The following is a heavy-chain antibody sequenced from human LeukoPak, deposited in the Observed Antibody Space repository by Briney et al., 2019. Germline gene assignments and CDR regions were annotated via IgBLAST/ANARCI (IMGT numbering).Heavy chain of an antibody. CDR1: GFTFSSYW. V-gene: IGHV3-7*01. D-gene: IGHD1-26*01. Sequence: GGSLRLSCAASGFTFSSYWMSWVRQALGKWLEWVANIKQDGSEKYYVDSVKGRFTISRDNAKNSLYLQMNSLRAEDTAVYYCARLIVGATAEYFQHWGQGTLVTVSS. CDR3: ARLIVGATAEYFQH. CDR2: IKQDGSEK. J-gene: IGHJ1*01.